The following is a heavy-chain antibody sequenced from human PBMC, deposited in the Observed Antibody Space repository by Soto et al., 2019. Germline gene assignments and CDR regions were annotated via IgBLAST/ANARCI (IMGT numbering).Heavy chain of an antibody. V-gene: IGHV3-33*01. CDR1: GFTFNTYG. J-gene: IGHJ2*01. CDR3: PRDLRKGRYFDL. CDR2: DGSDI. D-gene: IGHD3-10*01. Sequence: QVQLVESGGGVVQPGRSLRLSCAASGFTFNTYGMHWVRQAPGKGLEWVALDGSDIYYADSVKGRFTISRDNSKNTLYLQMNTLRAEDTALYYCPRDLRKGRYFDLWGRGTLVTVSS.